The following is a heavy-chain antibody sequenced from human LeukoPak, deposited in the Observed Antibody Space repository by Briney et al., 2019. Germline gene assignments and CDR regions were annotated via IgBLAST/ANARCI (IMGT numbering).Heavy chain of an antibody. Sequence: SETLSLTCTVSGGSISSYYWSWIRQPPGKGLEWIGEIYHSGSTNYNPSLKSRVTISVDKSKNQFSLKLSSVTAADSAVYYCDGLSGYYTYYFDYWGQGTLVTVSS. D-gene: IGHD3-3*01. CDR2: IYHSGST. CDR3: DGLSGYYTYYFDY. J-gene: IGHJ4*02. V-gene: IGHV4-59*12. CDR1: GGSISSYY.